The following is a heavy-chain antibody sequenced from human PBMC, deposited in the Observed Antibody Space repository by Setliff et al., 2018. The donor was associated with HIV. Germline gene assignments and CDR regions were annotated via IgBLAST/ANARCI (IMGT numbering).Heavy chain of an antibody. Sequence: PGGSLRLSCAASGFTFSNYILTWVRQAPGEGLEWVSYITPGSTTLYYADSVKGRFTISRDNSKNTLYLQMNSLRAGDTAVYYCSKVDSGHCDSSSCRDFDYWGQGTLVTVSS. D-gene: IGHD2-2*03. J-gene: IGHJ4*02. V-gene: IGHV3-48*01. CDR1: GFTFSNYI. CDR2: ITPGSTTL. CDR3: SKVDSGHCDSSSCRDFDY.